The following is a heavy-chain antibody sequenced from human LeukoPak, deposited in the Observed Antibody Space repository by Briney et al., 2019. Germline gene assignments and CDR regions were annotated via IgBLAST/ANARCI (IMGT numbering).Heavy chain of an antibody. CDR1: GGSISSGGHY. V-gene: IGHV4-31*03. Sequence: SETLSLTCTVSGGSISSGGHYWSWIRQHPGKGLEWIGYIYYSGSTYYNPSLKSRVTISVDTSKNQFSLKLSSVTAADTAVYYWSRGPRKCCSNSWSPSKFGPWGQGTLVTVSS. CDR3: SRGPRKCCSNSWSPSKFGP. CDR2: IYYSGST. J-gene: IGHJ5*02. D-gene: IGHD2-2*01.